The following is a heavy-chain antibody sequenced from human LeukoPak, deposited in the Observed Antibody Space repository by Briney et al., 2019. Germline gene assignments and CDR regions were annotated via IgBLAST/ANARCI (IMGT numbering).Heavy chain of an antibody. CDR1: GFTFSSYW. CDR2: INSDGSST. D-gene: IGHD2-2*01. V-gene: IGHV3-74*01. Sequence: GGSLRLSCAASGFTFSSYWMHWVRQAPGKGLVWVSRINSDGSSTSYADSVKGRFTISRDNAKNTLYLQMNSLRAEDTAVYYCRVGPAARDAFDIWGQGTMVTVSS. CDR3: RVGPAARDAFDI. J-gene: IGHJ3*02.